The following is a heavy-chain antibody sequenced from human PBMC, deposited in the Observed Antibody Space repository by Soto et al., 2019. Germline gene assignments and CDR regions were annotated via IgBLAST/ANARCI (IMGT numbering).Heavy chain of an antibody. D-gene: IGHD2-15*01. CDR3: ASGYCSGGSCDPNP. CDR2: IYSGGST. V-gene: IGHV3-53*01. Sequence: EVQLVESGGGLIQPGGSLRLSCAASGFTVSSNYMSWVRQAPGKGLEWVSVIYSGGSTYYADSVKGRFTISRDNSKNTLYLQMNRLRAEETAVYYCASGYCSGGSCDPNPWGQGTLVTVSS. J-gene: IGHJ5*02. CDR1: GFTVSSNY.